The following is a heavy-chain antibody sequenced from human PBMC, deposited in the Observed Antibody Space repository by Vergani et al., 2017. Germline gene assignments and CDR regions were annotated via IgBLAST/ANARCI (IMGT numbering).Heavy chain of an antibody. D-gene: IGHD2-15*01. CDR3: ARDKYQGAGTPYYYGMDV. CDR2: IIPILGIA. CDR1: GGTFSSYA. Sequence: QVQLVQSGAEVKKPGSSVKVSCKASGGTFSSYAISWVRQAPGQGLEWMGRIIPILGIANYAQKFQGRVTITADKSTSTAYMELSSLRSEDTAVYYCARDKYQGAGTPYYYGMDVWGQGP. V-gene: IGHV1-69*04. J-gene: IGHJ6*02.